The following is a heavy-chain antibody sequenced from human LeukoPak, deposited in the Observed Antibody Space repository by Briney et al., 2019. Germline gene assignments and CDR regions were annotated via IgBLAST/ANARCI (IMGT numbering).Heavy chain of an antibody. Sequence: GGSLRLSCAASGFSFTAYWMSWVRQAPGKGLEWVANIKVDGTEKYYVDSVKGRFTISRDNAKNSLSLQMSGLRAEDTAVYYCARDWNGSGTAFDHWGQGTPVTVPS. CDR2: IKVDGTEK. D-gene: IGHD1-1*01. CDR3: ARDWNGSGTAFDH. CDR1: GFSFTAYW. V-gene: IGHV3-7*05. J-gene: IGHJ4*02.